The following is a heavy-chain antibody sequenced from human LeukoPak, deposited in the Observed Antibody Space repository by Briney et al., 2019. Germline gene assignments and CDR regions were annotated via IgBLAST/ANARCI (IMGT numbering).Heavy chain of an antibody. CDR3: ARVPYIVVVPAAEANWFDP. CDR1: GNTFTSYG. Sequence: ASVKVSCKASGNTFTSYGFSWVRQAPGQGLEWMGWISGYNGNTKYAQKFQGRVTMTTDTSTSTAYMELSSLRSEDTAVYYCARVPYIVVVPAAEANWFDPWGQGTLVTVSS. CDR2: ISGYNGNT. V-gene: IGHV1-18*01. D-gene: IGHD2-2*01. J-gene: IGHJ5*02.